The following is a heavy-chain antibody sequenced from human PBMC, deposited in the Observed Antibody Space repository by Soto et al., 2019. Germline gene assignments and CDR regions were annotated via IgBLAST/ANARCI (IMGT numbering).Heavy chain of an antibody. CDR2: ISSSSTYI. D-gene: IGHD3-22*01. CDR1: GFTFRDYY. CDR3: ARGPDYYDSSGYYPLAY. V-gene: IGHV3-11*06. Sequence: KPGGSLRLSCAASGFTFRDYYMSWIRQAPGKGLEWVSDISSSSTYINYADSVKGRFTISRDNAKNSLYLQMNSLRAEDTAVYYCARGPDYYDSSGYYPLAYWGQGTLVTVSS. J-gene: IGHJ4*02.